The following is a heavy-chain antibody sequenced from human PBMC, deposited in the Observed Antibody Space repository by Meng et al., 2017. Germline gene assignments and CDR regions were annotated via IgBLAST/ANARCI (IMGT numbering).Heavy chain of an antibody. D-gene: IGHD3-22*01. Sequence: QGRLLQCGGEVKRPGASVKVSCKASGYTFTSYARHWVRKAPGQRLEWMGWINAGNGNTKYSQKFQGRVTITRDTSASTAYMELSSLRSEDTAVYYCATDGQDSSGYYSWYFDLWGRGTLVTVSS. J-gene: IGHJ2*01. CDR1: GYTFTSYA. V-gene: IGHV1-3*01. CDR2: INAGNGNT. CDR3: ATDGQDSSGYYSWYFDL.